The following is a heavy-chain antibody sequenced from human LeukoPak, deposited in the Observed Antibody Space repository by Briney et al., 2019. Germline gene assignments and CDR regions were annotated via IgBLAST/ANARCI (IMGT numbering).Heavy chain of an antibody. V-gene: IGHV7-4-1*02. CDR3: ARDRDVESVLRYFDWLSKTSHDAFDI. D-gene: IGHD3-9*01. Sequence: ASVKVSCKASGYTFTSYAMNWVRQAPGQGLEWMGWINTNTGNPTYAQGFTGRFVFSLDTSVSTAYLQISSLKAEDTAVYYCARDRDVESVLRYFDWLSKTSHDAFDIWGQGTMVTVSS. J-gene: IGHJ3*02. CDR1: GYTFTSYA. CDR2: INTNTGNP.